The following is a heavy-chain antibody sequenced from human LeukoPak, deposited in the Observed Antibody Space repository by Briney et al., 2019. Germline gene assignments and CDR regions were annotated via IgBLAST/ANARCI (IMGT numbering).Heavy chain of an antibody. CDR1: GYSISSGHY. V-gene: IGHV4-38-2*02. CDR2: IYHSGST. D-gene: IGHD6-13*01. Sequence: SETLSLTCTVSGYSISSGHYWGWIRQPPGKGLEWIGSIYHSGSTYYNPSLKSRVTISVDTSKNQFSLKLSSVTAADTAVYYCAREADSSSWYWGQGTLVTVSS. J-gene: IGHJ4*02. CDR3: AREADSSSWY.